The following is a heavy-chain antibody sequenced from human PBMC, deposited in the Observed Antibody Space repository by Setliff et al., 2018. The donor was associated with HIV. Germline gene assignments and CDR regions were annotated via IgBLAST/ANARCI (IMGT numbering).Heavy chain of an antibody. CDR2: VTWDGGTT. D-gene: IGHD3-22*01. CDR3: ARVKSITMIVVVIVDAFDI. CDR1: GFTFHDYT. J-gene: IGHJ3*02. V-gene: IGHV3-43*01. Sequence: GGSLRLSCAASGFTFHDYTMQWVRQAPGKGLEWVALVTWDGGTTKYAESVRGRFTISRDNAKNSLYLQMNSLRAEDTAVYYCARVKSITMIVVVIVDAFDIWGQGTMVTVSS.